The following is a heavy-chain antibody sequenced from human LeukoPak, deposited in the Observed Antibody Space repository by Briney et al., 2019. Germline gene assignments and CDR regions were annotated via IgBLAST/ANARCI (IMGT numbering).Heavy chain of an antibody. CDR1: GYTFSDNF. Sequence: ASVKVSCKASGYTFSDNFIHWVRQAPGQGLEWMGWINPNNGDTNYAQKFQGRVTVTRDTSISTAYMELSRLTSDDTAVYYCARDRDICSGGTCYSYYMDVWGKGTTVTISS. V-gene: IGHV1-2*02. J-gene: IGHJ6*03. D-gene: IGHD2-15*01. CDR2: INPNNGDT. CDR3: ARDRDICSGGTCYSYYMDV.